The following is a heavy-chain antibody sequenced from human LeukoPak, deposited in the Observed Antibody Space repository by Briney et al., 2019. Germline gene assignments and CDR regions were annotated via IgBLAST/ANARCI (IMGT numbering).Heavy chain of an antibody. Sequence: GGSLRLSCAASGFTFSSNGMHWVRQAPGKGLEWVAVIWYDGSHESYADSVKGRFTISRDNSKNTLYLQMNNLRAEDTAVYYCARDYWYRRGLVTEILHYFDSWGQGTLVTVSS. J-gene: IGHJ4*02. V-gene: IGHV3-33*01. CDR2: IWYDGSHE. CDR1: GFTFSSNG. CDR3: ARDYWYRRGLVTEILHYFDS. D-gene: IGHD2-21*02.